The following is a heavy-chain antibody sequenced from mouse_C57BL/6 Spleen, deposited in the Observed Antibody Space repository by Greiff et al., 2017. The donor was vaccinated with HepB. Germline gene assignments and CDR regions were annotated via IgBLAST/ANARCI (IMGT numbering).Heavy chain of an antibody. CDR1: GYTFTSYG. D-gene: IGHD2-1*01. V-gene: IGHV1-81*01. CDR2: IYPRSGNT. CDR3: ARYGGIYYGNYDAMDY. J-gene: IGHJ4*01. Sequence: VQLQQSGAELARPGASVKLSCKASGYTFTSYGISWVKQRTGQGLEWIGEIYPRSGNTYYNEKFKGKATLTADKSSSTAYMELRSLTSEDSAVYFCARYGGIYYGNYDAMDYWGQGTSVTVSS.